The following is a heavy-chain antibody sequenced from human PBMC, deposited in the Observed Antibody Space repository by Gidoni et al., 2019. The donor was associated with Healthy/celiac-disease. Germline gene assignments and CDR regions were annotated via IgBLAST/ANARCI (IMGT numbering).Heavy chain of an antibody. J-gene: IGHJ5*02. CDR3: ARDDYDSSGQSGGWFDP. CDR1: GFTVSSNY. Sequence: EVQLVESGGGLIQPGGSLRLSCAASGFTVSSNYMSWVRQAPGKGLAWVSVIYSGGSTYYADSVKGRFTISRDNSKNTLYLQMNSLRAEDTAVYYCARDDYDSSGQSGGWFDPWGQGTLVTVSS. CDR2: IYSGGST. D-gene: IGHD3-22*01. V-gene: IGHV3-53*01.